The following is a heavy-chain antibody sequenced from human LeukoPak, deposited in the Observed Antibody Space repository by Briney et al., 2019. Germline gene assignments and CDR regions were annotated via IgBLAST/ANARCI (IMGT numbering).Heavy chain of an antibody. CDR1: GYTFTNYA. CDR3: ARAPGGDY. CDR2: INAGNGNT. V-gene: IGHV1-3*01. J-gene: IGHJ4*02. Sequence: GASVRVSCKASGYTFTNYAIHWVRQAPGQSLEWMGWINAGNGNTKYSQKFQGRVTITRETSASTVYMEVSSLRSEDTAVYYCARAPGGDYWGQGTLVTVSS. D-gene: IGHD3-16*01.